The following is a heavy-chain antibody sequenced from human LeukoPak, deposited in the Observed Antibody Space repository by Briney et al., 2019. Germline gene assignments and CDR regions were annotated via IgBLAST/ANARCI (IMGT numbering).Heavy chain of an antibody. Sequence: SETLSLTCTVSGGSISSYCWSWIRQPPGKGLEWIGYIYYSGSTNYNPSLRSRVTISVDTSKNQFSLKLSSVTAADTAVYYCARHSGRYFDWLLTNDAFDIWGQGTMVTVSS. CDR2: IYYSGST. CDR1: GGSISSYC. V-gene: IGHV4-59*08. CDR3: ARHSGRYFDWLLTNDAFDI. J-gene: IGHJ3*02. D-gene: IGHD3-9*01.